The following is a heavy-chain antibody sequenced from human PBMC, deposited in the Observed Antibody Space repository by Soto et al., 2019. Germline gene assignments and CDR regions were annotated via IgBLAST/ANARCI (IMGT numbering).Heavy chain of an antibody. D-gene: IGHD3-3*01. J-gene: IGHJ6*03. V-gene: IGHV1-18*01. Sequence: ASVKVSCKASGYTFTSYGISWVRQAPGQGLEGMGWISAYNGNTNYAKKLQGRVTMTTNTSTNTAHLELKRLGFEHTAPEYWGRSVLGSTMFGVVSVGYMDVWGKGTRFTVSS. CDR3: GRSVLGSTMFGVVSVGYMDV. CDR1: GYTFTSYG. CDR2: ISAYNGNT.